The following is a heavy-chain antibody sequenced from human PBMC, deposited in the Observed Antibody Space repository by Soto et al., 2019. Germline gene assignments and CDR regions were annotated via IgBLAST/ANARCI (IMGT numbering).Heavy chain of an antibody. CDR1: GGGIRSYA. CDR2: IIPIFGTA. V-gene: IGHV1-69*01. D-gene: IGHD3-3*01. Sequence: SVTASCKECGGGIRSYASCWVRQAPEQGLEWMGGIIPIFGTANYAQKFQGRVTITADESTSTAYMELSSLRSEDTAVYYCARPDPYYDFWSAPPVSRYYYGMDVWGQGTTVTVSS. CDR3: ARPDPYYDFWSAPPVSRYYYGMDV. J-gene: IGHJ6*02.